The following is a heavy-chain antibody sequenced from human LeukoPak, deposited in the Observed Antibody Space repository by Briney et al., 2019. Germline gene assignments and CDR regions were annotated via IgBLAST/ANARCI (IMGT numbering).Heavy chain of an antibody. V-gene: IGHV4-4*07. D-gene: IGHD6-19*01. J-gene: IGHJ5*02. Sequence: SETLSLTCTVSGGSISSYYWSWIRQPAGKGLEWIGRIYTSGSTNYNPSLKSRVTMSVDTSKNQFSLKLSSVTAADTAVYYCARDEREGGWPVAYNWFDPWGQGTLVTVSS. CDR1: GGSISSYY. CDR3: ARDEREGGWPVAYNWFDP. CDR2: IYTSGST.